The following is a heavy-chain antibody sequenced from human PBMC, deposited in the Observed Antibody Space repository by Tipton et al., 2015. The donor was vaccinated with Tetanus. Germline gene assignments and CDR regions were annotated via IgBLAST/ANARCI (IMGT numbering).Heavy chain of an antibody. V-gene: IGHV3-23*01. J-gene: IGHJ4*02. CDR3: AKTKRGYSYGTFDL. Sequence: SLRLSCAASGFTFRTYDMSWVCQAPGKGLEWVSTISGSGSATYYAGSVAGRFTISRDNSKNSLFLLMSILTDEDTALYYCAKTKRGYSYGTFDLWGQGTQVTVSS. CDR2: ISGSGSAT. CDR1: GFTFRTYD. D-gene: IGHD5-18*01.